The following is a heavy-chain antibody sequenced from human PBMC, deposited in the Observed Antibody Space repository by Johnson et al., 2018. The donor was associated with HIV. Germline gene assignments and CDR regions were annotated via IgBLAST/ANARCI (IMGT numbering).Heavy chain of an antibody. D-gene: IGHD7-27*01. Sequence: LRLSCAASGFTFSGSAMHWVRQASGKGLEWVGRIRSKANSYATAYAASVKGRFTIARDDSKNTAYLQMNSLRAEDTAVYYCARDPRVLSIWGAFDIWGQGTMVTVSS. V-gene: IGHV3-73*01. J-gene: IGHJ3*02. CDR3: ARDPRVLSIWGAFDI. CDR2: IRSKANSYAT. CDR1: GFTFSGSA.